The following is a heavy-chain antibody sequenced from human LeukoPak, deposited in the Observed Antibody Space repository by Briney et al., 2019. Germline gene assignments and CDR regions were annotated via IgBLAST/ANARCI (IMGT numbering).Heavy chain of an antibody. Sequence: ASVKASCKASGYTFTGYYMHWVRQAPGQGLEWMGWINPNSGGTNYAQKFQGRVTMTRDTSISTAYTELSRLRSDDTAVYSCARGVTARGFYYYMDIWGRGTTVTISS. CDR2: INPNSGGT. CDR1: GYTFTGYY. CDR3: ARGVTARGFYYYMDI. D-gene: IGHD2-21*02. V-gene: IGHV1-2*02. J-gene: IGHJ6*03.